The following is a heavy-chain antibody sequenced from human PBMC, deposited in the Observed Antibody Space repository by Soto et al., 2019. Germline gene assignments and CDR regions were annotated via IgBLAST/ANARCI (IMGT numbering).Heavy chain of an antibody. D-gene: IGHD2-21*02. CDR2: VYVGDRT. CDR1: GFAVSSNY. V-gene: IGHV3-53*02. CDR3: AKGCGGDCYILDY. J-gene: IGHJ4*02. Sequence: EVHLVETGGGLIQPGGSLRLSCAASGFAVSSNYISWVRLPPGKGLERVSAVYVGDRTSYGDSVKGRFTVSRDNSKNTVYLQMNSLRAEDTGVYYCAKGCGGDCYILDYWGRGTLVTVSA.